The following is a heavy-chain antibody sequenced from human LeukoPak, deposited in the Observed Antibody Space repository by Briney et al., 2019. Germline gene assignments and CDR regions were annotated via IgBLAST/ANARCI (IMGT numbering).Heavy chain of an antibody. CDR3: ARVRVRGYSYGFDY. Sequence: SETLSLTCAVYGGSFSGYYWSWIRQPPGKGLEWIGEINHRGSTNYNPSLKSRVTISVDTSKNQFSLKLSSVTAADTAVYYCARVRVRGYSYGFDYWGQGTLVTVSS. D-gene: IGHD5-18*01. V-gene: IGHV4-34*01. J-gene: IGHJ4*02. CDR1: GGSFSGYY. CDR2: INHRGST.